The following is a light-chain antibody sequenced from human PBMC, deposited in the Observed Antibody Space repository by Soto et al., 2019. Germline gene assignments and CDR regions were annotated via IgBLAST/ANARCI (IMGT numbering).Light chain of an antibody. J-gene: IGKJ4*02. Sequence: EIVMTQSPATLSVSPGERATLSCRASQSVTSNLAWYQQKPGQPPRRLIYGASTRATGIPARFGGSGSGTEFTLTISSLQSEDFAVYYCQQYNNWPLTFGGGTKVEIK. CDR2: GAS. V-gene: IGKV3-15*01. CDR3: QQYNNWPLT. CDR1: QSVTSN.